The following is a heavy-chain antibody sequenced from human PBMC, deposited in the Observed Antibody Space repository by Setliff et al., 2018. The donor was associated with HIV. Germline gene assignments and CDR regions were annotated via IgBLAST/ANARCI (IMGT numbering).Heavy chain of an antibody. V-gene: IGHV3-21*01. D-gene: IGHD3-3*01. CDR1: GFIFSSHE. Sequence: PGGSLRLSCVVSGFIFSSHEMNWVRQAPGKGLEWVSSISSYSDYIYYVDLVKGRFAISRDNAKNSLYLQMNSLRAEDTAVYYCARIGNLWSGYYPYYYYYYMDVWGKGTTVTVSS. CDR2: ISSYSDYI. J-gene: IGHJ6*03. CDR3: ARIGNLWSGYYPYYYYYYMDV.